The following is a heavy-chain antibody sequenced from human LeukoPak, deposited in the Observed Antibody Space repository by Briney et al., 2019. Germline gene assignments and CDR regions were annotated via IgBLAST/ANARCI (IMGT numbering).Heavy chain of an antibody. V-gene: IGHV3-23*01. CDR3: AKLSRITMIVVVSIDYFDY. Sequence: GGSLRLSCAASGFTFSSYEMNWVRQAPGKGLEWVSAISGSGGSTYYADSVKGRFTISRDNSKNTLYLQMNSLRTEDTAVYYCAKLSRITMIVVVSIDYFDYWGQGTLVTVSS. J-gene: IGHJ4*02. CDR1: GFTFSSYE. D-gene: IGHD3-22*01. CDR2: ISGSGGST.